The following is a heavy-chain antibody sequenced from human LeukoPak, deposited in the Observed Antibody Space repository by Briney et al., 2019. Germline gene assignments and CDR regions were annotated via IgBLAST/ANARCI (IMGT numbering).Heavy chain of an antibody. V-gene: IGHV4-34*01. CDR1: GGSFSGYY. D-gene: IGHD2-2*01. Sequence: PSETLSLTCAVYGGSFSGYYWSWIRQPPGKGLEWIGEINHSGSTNYNPSLKSRVTISVDTSKNQFSLKLSSVTAADTAVYYCARGFVVVPAATRDYYYYMDVWGQGTPVTVSS. CDR2: INHSGST. CDR3: ARGFVVVPAATRDYYYYMDV. J-gene: IGHJ6*03.